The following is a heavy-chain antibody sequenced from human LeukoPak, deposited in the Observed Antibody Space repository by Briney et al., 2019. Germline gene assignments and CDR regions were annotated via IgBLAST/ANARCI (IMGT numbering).Heavy chain of an antibody. V-gene: IGHV4-34*01. D-gene: IGHD1-7*01. Sequence: SETLSLTCAVYGGSFSGYYWSWIRQPPGKGLEWIGEINHSGSTNYNPSLKSRVTISVDTSKNQFSLKLSSVTAADTAVYYCATNSGCWFDPWGQGTLVTVSS. CDR2: INHSGST. CDR1: GGSFSGYY. J-gene: IGHJ5*02. CDR3: ATNSGCWFDP.